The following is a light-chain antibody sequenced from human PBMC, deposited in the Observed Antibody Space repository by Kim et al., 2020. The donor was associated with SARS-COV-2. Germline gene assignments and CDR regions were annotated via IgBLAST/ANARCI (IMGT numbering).Light chain of an antibody. CDR2: KAS. V-gene: IGKV1-5*03. CDR3: QQYSNYPPT. J-gene: IGKJ4*01. CDR1: QSIGVW. Sequence: SVSVGDRVNITCRASQSIGVWLAWYQQKPGKAPKLVIYKASSLESGVPSRFSGSGSGTEFTLTISSLHPDDLGTYFCQQYSNYPPTFGGGTKLEI.